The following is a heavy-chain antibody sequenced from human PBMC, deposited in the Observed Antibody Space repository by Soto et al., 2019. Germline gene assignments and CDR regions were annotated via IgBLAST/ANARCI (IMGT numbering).Heavy chain of an antibody. CDR1: GGSISSSSYY. V-gene: IGHV4-39*01. D-gene: IGHD3-10*01. Sequence: SETLSLTCTVSGGSISSSSYYWGWIRQPPGKGLEWIGSIYYSGSTYYNPSLKSRGTISVDTSKNQFSLKLSPVTAADTAVYYCAGPYGSGSYYPWFDPWGQGTLVTVSS. CDR3: AGPYGSGSYYPWFDP. J-gene: IGHJ5*02. CDR2: IYYSGST.